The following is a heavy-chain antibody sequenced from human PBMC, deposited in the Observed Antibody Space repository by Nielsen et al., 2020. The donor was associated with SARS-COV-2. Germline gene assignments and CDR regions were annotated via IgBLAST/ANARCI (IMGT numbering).Heavy chain of an antibody. J-gene: IGHJ3*02. Sequence: SVKVSCKASGGTFSSYAISWVRQAPGQGLEWMGGIIPIFGTANYAQKFQGRVTITADESTSTAYMELSSLRSEDTAVYYCAREDIVVVPAVGGNAFDIWGQGTMVTVSS. CDR3: AREDIVVVPAVGGNAFDI. CDR1: GGTFSSYA. V-gene: IGHV1-69*13. D-gene: IGHD2-2*01. CDR2: IIPIFGTA.